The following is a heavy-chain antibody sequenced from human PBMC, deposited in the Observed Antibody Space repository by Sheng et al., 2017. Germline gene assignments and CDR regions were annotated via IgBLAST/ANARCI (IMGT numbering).Heavy chain of an antibody. CDR1: GFSFSTYD. CDR2: ISGSGAGT. CDR3: AKVGIVGATLYYLDS. D-gene: IGHD1-26*01. V-gene: IGHV3-23*04. Sequence: ELQLVESGGGLVQPGGPSRLSCVVSGFSFSTYDMIWVRHVAGKGLQWVSAISGSGAGTFYADSVKGRFTISRDNSDNTLYLQMDSLNPEDTAVYYCAKVGIVGATLYYLDSWGLERWSPSPQ. J-gene: IGHJ5*01.